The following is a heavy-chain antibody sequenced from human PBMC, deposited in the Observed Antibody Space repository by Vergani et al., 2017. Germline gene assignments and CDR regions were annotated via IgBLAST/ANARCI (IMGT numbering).Heavy chain of an antibody. D-gene: IGHD2-2*03. J-gene: IGHJ5*02. V-gene: IGHV1-69*01. CDR2: FIPIFGTA. Sequence: QVQLVQSGAEVKKPGSSVKVSCKASGGTFSSYAISWVRQAPGQGLEWMGGFIPIFGTANYAQKFQGRVTITADESTSTAYMELSSLRSEDTAVYYCAGEGGYCSSTSCYGWFDPWGQGTLVTVSS. CDR1: GGTFSSYA. CDR3: AGEGGYCSSTSCYGWFDP.